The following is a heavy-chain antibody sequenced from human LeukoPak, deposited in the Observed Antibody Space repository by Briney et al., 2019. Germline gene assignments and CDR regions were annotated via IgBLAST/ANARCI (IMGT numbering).Heavy chain of an antibody. J-gene: IGHJ6*02. Sequence: GASVKVSCKASGYTFTSYAMNWVRQAPGQGLEWMGWINTNTGNPTYAQGFTGRFVFSLDTSVSTAYLQISSLKAEDTAVYYCARGHTTNMIVVVIAPYYYYGMDVWGQGTTVTVSS. CDR3: ARGHTTNMIVVVIAPYYYYGMDV. D-gene: IGHD3-22*01. V-gene: IGHV7-4-1*02. CDR1: GYTFTSYA. CDR2: INTNTGNP.